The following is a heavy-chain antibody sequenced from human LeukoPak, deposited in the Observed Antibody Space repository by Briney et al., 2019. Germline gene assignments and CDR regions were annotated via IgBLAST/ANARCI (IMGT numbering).Heavy chain of an antibody. V-gene: IGHV1-18*01. CDR3: ARDGGYDILTGYSSIDY. CDR1: GYTFTSYG. Sequence: ASVKVSCKASGYTFTSYGISWVRQAPGQGLEWMGWISAYNGNTNYAQKLQGRVTMTTDTSTSTAYMELRSLGSDDTAVYYCARDGGYDILTGYSSIDYWGQGTLVTVSS. CDR2: ISAYNGNT. D-gene: IGHD3-9*01. J-gene: IGHJ4*02.